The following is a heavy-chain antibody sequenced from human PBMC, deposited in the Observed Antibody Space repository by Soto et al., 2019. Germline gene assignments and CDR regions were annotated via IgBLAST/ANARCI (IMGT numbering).Heavy chain of an antibody. CDR3: ARSNWNHGSGAFDI. Sequence: PSETLSLTCAVSGYSISSSNWWGWIRQPPGKGLEWIGYIYYSGSTYYNPSLKSRVTMSVDTSKNQFSLKLSSVTAVDTAVYYCARSNWNHGSGAFDICGQGTLVTVSS. CDR1: GYSISSSNW. D-gene: IGHD1-1*01. CDR2: IYYSGST. J-gene: IGHJ3*02. V-gene: IGHV4-28*01.